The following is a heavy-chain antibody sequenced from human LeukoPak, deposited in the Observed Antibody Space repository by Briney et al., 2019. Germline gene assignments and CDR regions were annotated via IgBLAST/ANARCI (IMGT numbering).Heavy chain of an antibody. CDR3: ARGGSSSLDY. CDR1: GFTFSSYA. J-gene: IGHJ4*02. V-gene: IGHV3-30*01. CDR2: ISYAGSNK. D-gene: IGHD6-6*01. Sequence: PGGSLRLSCAASGFTFSSYAMHWVREAPGNGLEGVAVISYAGSNKYSADSVKGRFTISRDNSKNTLYLQMNSLRAEDTAVYYCARGGSSSLDYWGQGTLVTVSS.